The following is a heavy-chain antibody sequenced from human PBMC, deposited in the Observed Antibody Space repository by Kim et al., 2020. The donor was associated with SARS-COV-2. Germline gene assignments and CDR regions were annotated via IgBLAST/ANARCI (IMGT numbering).Heavy chain of an antibody. J-gene: IGHJ3*02. Sequence: ASVKVSCKASGYTFTSYYMHWVRQAPGQGLEWMGIINPSGGSTSYAQKFQGRVTMTRDTSTSTVYMELSSLRSEDTAVYYCARDLPVAGTGEAFDIWGQGTMVTVSS. V-gene: IGHV1-46*01. CDR2: INPSGGST. CDR3: ARDLPVAGTGEAFDI. D-gene: IGHD6-19*01. CDR1: GYTFTSYY.